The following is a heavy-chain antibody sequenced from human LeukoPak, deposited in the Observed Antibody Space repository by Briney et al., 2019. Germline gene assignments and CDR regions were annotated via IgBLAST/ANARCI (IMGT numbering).Heavy chain of an antibody. D-gene: IGHD2-2*03. CDR2: IWYDGSNK. CDR1: GFTFSSYG. Sequence: GGSLRLSCAASGFTFSSYGMHWVRQAPGKGLEWVAVIWYDGSNKYYADSVKGRFTISRDNSKNTLYLQMNSLRAEDTAVYYCAKSKNGYEYDAFDIWGQGTMVTVSS. CDR3: AKSKNGYEYDAFDI. V-gene: IGHV3-33*06. J-gene: IGHJ3*02.